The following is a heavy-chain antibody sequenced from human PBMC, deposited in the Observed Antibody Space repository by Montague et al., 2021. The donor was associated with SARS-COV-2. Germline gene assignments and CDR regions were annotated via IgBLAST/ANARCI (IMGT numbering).Heavy chain of an antibody. CDR3: ARRPLGYYYYGMDV. V-gene: IGHV4-4*02. J-gene: IGHJ6*02. Sequence: SETLSLTCAVSGGSISSSNWWSWVRQPPGKGLAWIGEIYHSGSTNYNPSLKSRVTISVDKSKNQFSLKLSSVTAADTAVYYCARRPLGYYYYGMDVWGQGTTVTVSS. CDR1: GGSISSSNW. CDR2: IYHSGST.